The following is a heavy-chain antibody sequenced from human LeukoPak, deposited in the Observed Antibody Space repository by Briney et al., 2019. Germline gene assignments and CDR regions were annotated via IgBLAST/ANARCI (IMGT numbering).Heavy chain of an antibody. Sequence: SVKVPCKASGGTFSSYAISWVRQAPGQGLEWMGGIIPIFGTANYAQKFQGRVTITADESTSTAYMELSSLRSEDTAVYYCARAWTVGSYFDYWGQGTLVTVSS. CDR1: GGTFSSYA. J-gene: IGHJ4*02. D-gene: IGHD3-10*01. CDR2: IIPIFGTA. CDR3: ARAWTVGSYFDY. V-gene: IGHV1-69*13.